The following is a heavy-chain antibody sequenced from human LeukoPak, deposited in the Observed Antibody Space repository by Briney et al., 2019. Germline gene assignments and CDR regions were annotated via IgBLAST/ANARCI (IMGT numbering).Heavy chain of an antibody. CDR3: ARDRDGSGWWLPFDY. CDR2: IDPNSGGT. D-gene: IGHD5-12*01. V-gene: IGHV1-2*02. Sequence: GASVKVSCKASGYTFTGYYMHWVRQAPGQGHERMGWIDPNSGGTNYAQKLPGRVTMTRDTSISTAYMELSRLRSDDTAVYYCARDRDGSGWWLPFDYWGQGTLVTVSS. J-gene: IGHJ4*02. CDR1: GYTFTGYY.